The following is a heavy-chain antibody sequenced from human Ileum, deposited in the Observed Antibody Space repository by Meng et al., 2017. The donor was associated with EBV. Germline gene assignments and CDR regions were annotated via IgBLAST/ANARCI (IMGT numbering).Heavy chain of an antibody. J-gene: IGHJ4*02. CDR2: IIPMFGAP. D-gene: IGHD1-26*01. V-gene: IGHV1-69*01. CDR1: GGTFRNSA. CDR3: ARAGNGGSYYFTY. Sequence: VQVEQSGAEVKKPGSSVKVSCKASGGTFRNSAISWVRQAPGQGLEWMGGIIPMFGAPDYAQRFQDRVTITADESTSTVYMELNSLRSEDTAVYYCARAGNGGSYYFTYWGQGTLVTVSS.